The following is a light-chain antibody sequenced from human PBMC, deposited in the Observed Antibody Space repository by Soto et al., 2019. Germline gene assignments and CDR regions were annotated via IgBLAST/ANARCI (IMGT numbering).Light chain of an antibody. J-gene: IGLJ1*01. CDR1: TSDVGRYNY. CDR2: DVS. V-gene: IGLV2-14*01. CDR3: NSYTSSSTYV. Sequence: QSALTQPASVSGSPGQSITISCTGTTSDVGRYNYVSWYQQHPGKAPKLIIYDVSNRPSGVSNRFSGSKPGNTASLTISGLQAEDEADYYCNSYTSSSTYVFGTGTKATVL.